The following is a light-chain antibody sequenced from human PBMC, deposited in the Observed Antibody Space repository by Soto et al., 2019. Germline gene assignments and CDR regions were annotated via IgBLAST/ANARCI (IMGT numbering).Light chain of an antibody. CDR1: QSISSSY. Sequence: EIVLTQSPGTLSLSPGERATLSCRASQSISSSYVAWYQKRPDQAPRLLIYAVSSRATGIPDRFSGSGSGTDFTLTIRRLEPEDFAIYYCQQYSASRYTFGRGTRVE. V-gene: IGKV3-20*01. CDR2: AVS. CDR3: QQYSASRYT. J-gene: IGKJ1*01.